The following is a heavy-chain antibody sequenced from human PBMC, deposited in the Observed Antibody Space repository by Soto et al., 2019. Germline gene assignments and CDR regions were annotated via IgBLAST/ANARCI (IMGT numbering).Heavy chain of an antibody. CDR2: IYYSGST. V-gene: IGHV4-39*01. Sequence: PSETLSLTCTVSGGSISSSSYYWGSIRQPPGKGLEWIGSIYYSGSTYYNPSLKSRVTISVDTSKNQFSLKLSSVTAADTAVYYCARLWGDVVVAANQGWFDPWGQGTLVTVSS. J-gene: IGHJ5*02. CDR1: GGSISSSSYY. CDR3: ARLWGDVVVAANQGWFDP. D-gene: IGHD2-15*01.